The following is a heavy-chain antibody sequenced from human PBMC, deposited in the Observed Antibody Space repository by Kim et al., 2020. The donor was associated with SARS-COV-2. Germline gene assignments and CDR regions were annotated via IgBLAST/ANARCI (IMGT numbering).Heavy chain of an antibody. J-gene: IGHJ1*01. Sequence: NPSLKSGVTISVDTSKNQFSLKLSSVTAADTAVYYCARHTRGLAAAYFQHWGQGTLVTVSS. V-gene: IGHV4-59*08. D-gene: IGHD1-26*01. CDR3: ARHTRGLAAAYFQH.